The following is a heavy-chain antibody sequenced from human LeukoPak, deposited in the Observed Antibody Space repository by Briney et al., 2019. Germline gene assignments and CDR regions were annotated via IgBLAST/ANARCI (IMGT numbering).Heavy chain of an antibody. Sequence: SGGSLRLSCAASGFTFNSYWMHWVRQAPGKGLVWVSRINSDGSSTSYADSVKGRFTISRDNAKNTLYLQMNSLRTEDTAVYYCARENDFWSGVNFDYWGQGTLVTVSS. D-gene: IGHD3-3*01. CDR3: ARENDFWSGVNFDY. CDR2: INSDGSST. V-gene: IGHV3-74*01. J-gene: IGHJ4*02. CDR1: GFTFNSYW.